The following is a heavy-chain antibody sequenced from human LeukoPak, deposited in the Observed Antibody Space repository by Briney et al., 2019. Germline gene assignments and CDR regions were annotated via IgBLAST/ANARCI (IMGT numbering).Heavy chain of an antibody. D-gene: IGHD6-19*01. V-gene: IGHV4-59*01. CDR2: IYYSGST. Sequence: PSETLSLTCTVSGGSISSYYWSWLRQPPGKGLEWIGYIYYSGSTNYTPSLKSRVTISVDTSKNQFSLKLSSVTAADTAVYYCARGFYSSGWYYFDYWGQGTLVTVSS. CDR3: ARGFYSSGWYYFDY. J-gene: IGHJ4*02. CDR1: GGSISSYY.